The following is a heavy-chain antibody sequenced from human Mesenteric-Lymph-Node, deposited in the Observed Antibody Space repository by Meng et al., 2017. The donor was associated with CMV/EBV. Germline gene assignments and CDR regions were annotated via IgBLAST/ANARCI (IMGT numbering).Heavy chain of an antibody. J-gene: IGHJ4*02. CDR2: CVTTI. Sequence: CVTTINHADPVKGRFTISRDNAKNSLSLEMNSLRVDDTAVYYCARDRSGDLWGQGTLVTVSS. D-gene: IGHD3-3*01. V-gene: IGHV3-48*03. CDR3: ARDRSGDL.